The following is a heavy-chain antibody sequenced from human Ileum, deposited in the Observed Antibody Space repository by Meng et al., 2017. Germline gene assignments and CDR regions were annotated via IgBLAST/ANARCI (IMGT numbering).Heavy chain of an antibody. Sequence: GGSLRLSCAASGFMFSNYAMRWVRQAPGKGLEWVSAISDHGYNTYYADSVKGRFAISRDNSKNTLSLQMNSLRAEDTAIYYCVRKPESNYSDYWGQGTLVTVSS. CDR1: GFMFSNYA. J-gene: IGHJ4*02. CDR2: ISDHGYNT. CDR3: VRKPESNYSDY. D-gene: IGHD3-10*01. V-gene: IGHV3-23*01.